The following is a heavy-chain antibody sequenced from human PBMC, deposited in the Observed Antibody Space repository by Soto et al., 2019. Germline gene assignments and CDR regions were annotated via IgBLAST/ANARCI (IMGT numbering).Heavy chain of an antibody. V-gene: IGHV4-59*01. CDR1: GGSISSYY. CDR2: IYYSGST. D-gene: IGHD3-9*01. J-gene: IGHJ1*01. CDR3: ARDSRYYDILTGYYTEYFQH. Sequence: PSETLSLTCTVSGGSISSYYWSWIRQPPGKGLEWIGYIYYSGSTNYNPSLKSRVTISVDTSKNQFSLKLSSVTAADTAVYYCARDSRYYDILTGYYTEYFQHWGQGTLVT.